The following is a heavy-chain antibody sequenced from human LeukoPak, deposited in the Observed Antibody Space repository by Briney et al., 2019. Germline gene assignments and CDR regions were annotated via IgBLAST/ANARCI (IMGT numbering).Heavy chain of an antibody. Sequence: ASVKVSCKASGYTFTGYYMHWVRQAPGQGLEWMGWINPNSGGTNYAQKFQGWVTMTRDTSISTAYMELSRLRSDDTAVYYCARDGSGSYWPYYYYGMDVWGQGTTVTVSS. CDR2: INPNSGGT. J-gene: IGHJ6*02. CDR3: ARDGSGSYWPYYYYGMDV. CDR1: GYTFTGYY. D-gene: IGHD3-10*01. V-gene: IGHV1-2*04.